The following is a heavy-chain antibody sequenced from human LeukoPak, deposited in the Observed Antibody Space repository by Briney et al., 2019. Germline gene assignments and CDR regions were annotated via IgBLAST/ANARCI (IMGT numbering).Heavy chain of an antibody. Sequence: SETLSLTCTVSGGFISSSSYYWGWIRQPPGKGLEWIGSIYYSGSTYYNPSLKSRVTISVDTSKNQSSLKLSSVTAADTAVYYCASRITMIVWGAFDIWGQGTMVTVSS. CDR3: ASRITMIVWGAFDI. J-gene: IGHJ3*02. V-gene: IGHV4-39*01. CDR1: GGFISSSSYY. D-gene: IGHD3-22*01. CDR2: IYYSGST.